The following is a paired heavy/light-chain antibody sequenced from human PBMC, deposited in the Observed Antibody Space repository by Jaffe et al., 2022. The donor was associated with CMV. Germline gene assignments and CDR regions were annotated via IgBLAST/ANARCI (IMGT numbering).Light chain of an antibody. CDR1: SSDVGGDSY. CDR2: NVN. CDR3: SSYTSSSTPVV. Sequence: QSALTQPASVSGSPGQSITISCAGTSSDVGGDSYVSWYQQHPGKAPKLMIYNVNNRPSGVSDRFSGSKSGNTASLTISGLQAEDEADYHCSSYTSSSTPVVFGGGTRLTVL. J-gene: IGLJ2*01. V-gene: IGLV2-14*03.
Heavy chain of an antibody. Sequence: EVQLLESGGDLVQPGGSLRLSCAASISTFNTYAMTWVRQAPGKGLEFVSVISGSGGSTHYADSVKGRFTISRDNSKNTLYLQMNNLRAEDTAVYYCAKTFLGSIFWGMDVWGQGTTVTVSS. J-gene: IGHJ6*02. CDR1: ISTFNTYA. D-gene: IGHD3-3*01. V-gene: IGHV3-23*01. CDR2: ISGSGGST. CDR3: AKTFLGSIFWGMDV.